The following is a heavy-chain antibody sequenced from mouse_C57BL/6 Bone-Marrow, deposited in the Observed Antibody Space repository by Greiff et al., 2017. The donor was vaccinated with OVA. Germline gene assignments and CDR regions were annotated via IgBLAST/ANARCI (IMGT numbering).Heavy chain of an antibody. D-gene: IGHD2-5*01. Sequence: EVQLQESGPSLVRPSQTLSLTCTVTGFSINSDCYWIWIRQFPGNKLEYIGYTFYSGITYYNPTLESRTYITRDTSKNQFSLKLSSVTTEDTTTYYCAGDSKGRLDGYWYFDGWGTGTTVTVSS. CDR3: AGDSKGRLDGYWYFDG. CDR1: GFSINSDCY. CDR2: TFYSGIT. V-gene: IGHV3-3*01. J-gene: IGHJ1*03.